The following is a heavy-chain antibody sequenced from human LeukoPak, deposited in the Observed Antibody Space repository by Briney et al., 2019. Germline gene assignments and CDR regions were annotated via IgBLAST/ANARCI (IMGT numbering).Heavy chain of an antibody. J-gene: IGHJ6*02. Sequence: QTRGSLTPACAPSGFTASSKSMSWVRQAAGKGLEWVSAIYRVGSKYYADSVKNRCTISRDNSKNTLYLQMISRMAEDAAVYYCASGLPTPLYDFWSGYYYFGMDVWGQGTTVTVSS. CDR1: GFTASSKS. CDR2: IYRVGSK. D-gene: IGHD3-3*01. V-gene: IGHV3-66*01. CDR3: ASGLPTPLYDFWSGYYYFGMDV.